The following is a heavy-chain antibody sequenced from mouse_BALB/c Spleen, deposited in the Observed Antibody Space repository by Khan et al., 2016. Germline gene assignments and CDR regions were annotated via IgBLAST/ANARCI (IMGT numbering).Heavy chain of an antibody. CDR3: ASYYGSSYYAMDY. Sequence: QVQLKQSGAELAKPGASVKMSCKASGYTFTSYWMHWVKQRPGQGLEWIGHINPSTGYTEYNQKFKDKATLTADKSSSTAYMQLSSLTSEDSAVYYCASYYGSSYYAMDYWGQGTSVTVSS. V-gene: IGHV1-7*01. D-gene: IGHD1-1*01. CDR1: GYTFTSYW. J-gene: IGHJ4*01. CDR2: INPSTGYT.